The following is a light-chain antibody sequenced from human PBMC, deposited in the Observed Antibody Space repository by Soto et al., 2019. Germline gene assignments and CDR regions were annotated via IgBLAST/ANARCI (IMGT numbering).Light chain of an antibody. CDR3: LQVFHFPRA. CDR1: QDIGND. CDR2: AAS. V-gene: IGKV1-6*02. J-gene: IGKJ1*01. Sequence: AIQMTQSPSSLAGSVGDRLTITCRASQDIGNDLGWYQQKPGKAPKLLIYAASSLQSGVSSRFSGSGSGTEFTLTISSLQPEDFATYYCLQVFHFPRAFGQGTKVDIQ.